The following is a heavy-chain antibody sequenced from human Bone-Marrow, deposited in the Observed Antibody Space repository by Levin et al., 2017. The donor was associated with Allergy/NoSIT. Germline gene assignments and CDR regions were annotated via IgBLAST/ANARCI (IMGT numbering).Heavy chain of an antibody. D-gene: IGHD6-19*01. V-gene: IGHV4-59*01. J-gene: IGHJ4*02. CDR2: IYHSGNN. Sequence: SQTLSLTCTVSGGPISEYYWSWIRQPPGKGLEWIGYIYHSGNNYHNPSLERRVSISMDTSRNQISLRLSSVTAADTAIYYCARDEGIAVGHFDYWGRGTLVTVSS. CDR3: ARDEGIAVGHFDY. CDR1: GGPISEYY.